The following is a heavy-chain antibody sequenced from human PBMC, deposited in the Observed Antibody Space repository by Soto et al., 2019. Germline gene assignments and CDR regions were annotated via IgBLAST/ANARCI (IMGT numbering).Heavy chain of an antibody. Sequence: PGESLKISCKGSGYSFTSYWIGWVRQMPGKGLEWMGIIYPGDSDTRYSPSFQGQVTISADKSISTAYLQWSSLKASDTAMYYCARSLVPAATYYSYGMDVWGEGTTVTVSS. J-gene: IGHJ6*02. CDR2: IYPGDSDT. CDR1: GYSFTSYW. V-gene: IGHV5-51*01. CDR3: ARSLVPAATYYSYGMDV. D-gene: IGHD2-2*01.